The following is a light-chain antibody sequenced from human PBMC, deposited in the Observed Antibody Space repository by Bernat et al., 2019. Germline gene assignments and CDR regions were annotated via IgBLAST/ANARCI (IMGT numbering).Light chain of an antibody. J-gene: IGLJ1*01. CDR3: LVWDNFSDHYV. V-gene: IGLV3-21*04. CDR2: YDS. CDR1: NIGSKS. Sequence: SYVLTQPPSVSVAPGQTARITCGGKNIGSKSVNWYQQKPGQAPILDISYDSDRPSGIPERFSGSNSGNTAALTISTVEAGDEADYYCLVWDNFSDHYVFGTGTKVTVL.